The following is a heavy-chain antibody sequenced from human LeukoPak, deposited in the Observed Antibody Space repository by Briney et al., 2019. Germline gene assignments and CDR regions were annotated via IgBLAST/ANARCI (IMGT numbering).Heavy chain of an antibody. J-gene: IGHJ4*02. CDR1: GFTFSVYA. D-gene: IGHD1-26*01. V-gene: IGHV3-23*01. CDR2: ISGSGGST. CDR3: AKGRRVGAIADY. Sequence: GGSLRLSCAVSGFTFSVYAMSWVRQAPGKGLEWVSAISGSGGSTYYADSVKGRFTISRDNSKNTLYLQMNSLRAEDTAVYYCAKGRRVGAIADYWGQGTLVTVSS.